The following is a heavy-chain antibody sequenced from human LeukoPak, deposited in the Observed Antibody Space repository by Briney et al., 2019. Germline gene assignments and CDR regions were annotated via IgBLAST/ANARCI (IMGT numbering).Heavy chain of an antibody. Sequence: SETLSLTCTVSGGSISSSSYYWVWIRQPPGKGLEWIGSFYYSGSTYYNPSLKSRVTISVDTSKNQFSLKLSSVTAADTAVYYCASYSSVNNWFDPWGQGTLVTVSS. J-gene: IGHJ5*02. D-gene: IGHD6-19*01. CDR1: GGSISSSSYY. CDR3: ASYSSVNNWFDP. V-gene: IGHV4-39*01. CDR2: FYYSGST.